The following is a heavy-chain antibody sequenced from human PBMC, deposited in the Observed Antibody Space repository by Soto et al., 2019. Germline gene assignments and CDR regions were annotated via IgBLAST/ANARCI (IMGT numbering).Heavy chain of an antibody. D-gene: IGHD2-15*01. Sequence: EVQLLESGGGLVQPGGSLRLSCAASGFTFSSYAMSWVRQAPGKGLEWVSAISGSGGSTYYADSVKGRFTISRDNSKNRLYLQMNSVRAEDTAVYYCAKDYGYCSGGSCCSDYWGQGTLVTVSS. V-gene: IGHV3-23*01. J-gene: IGHJ4*02. CDR2: ISGSGGST. CDR3: AKDYGYCSGGSCCSDY. CDR1: GFTFSSYA.